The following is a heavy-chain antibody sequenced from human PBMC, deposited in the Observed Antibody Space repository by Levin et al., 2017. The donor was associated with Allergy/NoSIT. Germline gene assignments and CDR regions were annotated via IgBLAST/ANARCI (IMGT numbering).Heavy chain of an antibody. Sequence: GGSLRLSCAASGFSFSSYAMTWVRQAPGKGLEWVATISDSGGRTYYADSVKGRFTISRENSKNTLYLQLNSLRAEDTAVYYCAKRIAATGSTPYYDGMDVWGQGTTVTVSS. CDR1: GFSFSSYA. V-gene: IGHV3-23*01. D-gene: IGHD6-13*01. CDR3: AKRIAATGSTPYYDGMDV. J-gene: IGHJ6*02. CDR2: ISDSGGRT.